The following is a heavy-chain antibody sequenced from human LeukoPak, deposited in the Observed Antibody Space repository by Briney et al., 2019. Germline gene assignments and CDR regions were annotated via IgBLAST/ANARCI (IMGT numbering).Heavy chain of an antibody. CDR3: ARDSGTYIYYFDY. CDR2: ISSSSSYI. J-gene: IGHJ4*02. CDR1: GFTFSNYS. D-gene: IGHD1-26*01. Sequence: GGSLRLSYAASGFTFSNYSMNWVRQAPGKGLEWVSSISSSSSYIYYTDSVKGRFTISRDNAKNSLYLQMNSLRAEDTAVYYCARDSGTYIYYFDYWGQGTLVTVSS. V-gene: IGHV3-21*01.